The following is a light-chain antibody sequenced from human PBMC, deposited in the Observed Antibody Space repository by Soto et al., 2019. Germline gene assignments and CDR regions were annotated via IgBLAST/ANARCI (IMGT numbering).Light chain of an antibody. CDR3: QHYGSSRT. CDR2: GAS. V-gene: IGKV3-20*01. J-gene: IGKJ1*01. Sequence: EIVLTQSPGTLSLSPGQRGTLSCRASQSVSSSYLAWYQQKPGQAPRLLIYGASRRATGIPDRFSGSWSGTDFTLTISRLEPEDCAVYYCQHYGSSRTFGQGTKVEIK. CDR1: QSVSSSY.